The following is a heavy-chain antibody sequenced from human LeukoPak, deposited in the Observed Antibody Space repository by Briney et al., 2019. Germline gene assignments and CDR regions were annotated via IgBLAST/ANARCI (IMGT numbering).Heavy chain of an antibody. CDR1: GFTFSSYS. CDR3: PRKGVYCVSTSGKIPFGMDV. Sequence: GGSLRLSCAASGFTFSSYSMNWVRQAPGKGLEWVSSISSSSSYIYYADSVKGRFTISRDNAKNSLYLQMNSLRAEDTAVYYCPRKGVYCVSTSGKIPFGMDVWGQGTTVTVSS. CDR2: ISSSSSYI. D-gene: IGHD2-2*01. J-gene: IGHJ6*02. V-gene: IGHV3-21*01.